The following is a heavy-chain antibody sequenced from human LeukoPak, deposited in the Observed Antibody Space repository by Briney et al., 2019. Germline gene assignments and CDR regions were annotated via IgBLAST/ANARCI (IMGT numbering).Heavy chain of an antibody. CDR2: INPSGGST. Sequence: ASVTVSCEASGYTFTSYYMHWVRQAPGQGLEWMGIINPSGGSTSYAQKFQGRVTMTRDTSTSTVYMEVSSLRSEDTAVYYCARGTANFWSGYSSHFDYWGQGTLVTVSS. V-gene: IGHV1-46*01. CDR3: ARGTANFWSGYSSHFDY. D-gene: IGHD3-3*01. CDR1: GYTFTSYY. J-gene: IGHJ4*02.